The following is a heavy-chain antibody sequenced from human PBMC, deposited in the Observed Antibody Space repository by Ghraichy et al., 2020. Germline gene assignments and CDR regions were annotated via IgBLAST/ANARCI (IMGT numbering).Heavy chain of an antibody. D-gene: IGHD3-22*01. V-gene: IGHV4-34*01. CDR1: GGSFSGYY. CDR3: ARYYYDSSGYWLDY. CDR2: INHSGST. Sequence: SETLSLTCAVYGGSFSGYYWSWIRQPPGKGLEWIGEINHSGSTNYNPSLKSRVTISVDTSKNQFSLKLSSVTAADTAVYYCARYYYDSSGYWLDYWGQGTLVTVSS. J-gene: IGHJ4*02.